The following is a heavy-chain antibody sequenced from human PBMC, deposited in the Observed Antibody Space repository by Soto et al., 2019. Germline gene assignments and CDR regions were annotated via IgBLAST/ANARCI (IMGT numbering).Heavy chain of an antibody. Sequence: ASVTVSCKASGYTFTSYGIHWVRQAPGQRLEWMGWINAANGDTIYSQKFQGRVTITRDTSASTAYMELSSLRSEDTALYYCVRRHVSATGIDWFDPWGQGTLVTVSS. J-gene: IGHJ5*02. D-gene: IGHD6-13*01. CDR3: VRRHVSATGIDWFDP. CDR2: INAANGDT. V-gene: IGHV1-3*01. CDR1: GYTFTSYG.